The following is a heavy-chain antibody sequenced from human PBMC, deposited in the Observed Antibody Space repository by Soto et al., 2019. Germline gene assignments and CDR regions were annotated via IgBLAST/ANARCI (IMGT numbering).Heavy chain of an antibody. CDR2: IYYSGNT. J-gene: IGHJ4*02. D-gene: IGHD2-15*01. V-gene: IGHV4-39*02. Sequence: QLQLQESGPGLVKPSETLSLTCTVSGGSISSSSYYWGWIRQPPGKGLEWIGSIYYSGNTYYTPSLKSRVTISGDTSKNQVPLKLSSVTAADQAVYYCAREGGRYCTGGSCQVDYWGQGTLVTVSS. CDR1: GGSISSSSYY. CDR3: AREGGRYCTGGSCQVDY.